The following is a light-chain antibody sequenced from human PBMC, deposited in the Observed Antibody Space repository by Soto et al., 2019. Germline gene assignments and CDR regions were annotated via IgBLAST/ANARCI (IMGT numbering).Light chain of an antibody. V-gene: IGLV1-44*01. J-gene: IGLJ1*01. CDR2: NKN. Sequence: QSALTQAPSASATPGQRVTISCSGGRSNIGTNTVNWYQQLPGMAPKLLIYNKNQRPSGVPDRFSGSKSGTSASLAISGLQSEDEADYYCAAWDDSLHGYVFGTGTKLTVL. CDR3: AAWDDSLHGYV. CDR1: RSNIGTNT.